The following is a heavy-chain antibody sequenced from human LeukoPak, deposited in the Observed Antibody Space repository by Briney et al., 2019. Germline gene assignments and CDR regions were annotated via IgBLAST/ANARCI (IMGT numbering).Heavy chain of an antibody. CDR1: GFTFSSYS. D-gene: IGHD3-9*01. Sequence: GGSLRLSYAASGFTFSSYSMNWVRQAPGKGLEWVSSISSSSSYIYYADSVKGRFTISRDNAKNSLYLQMNSLRAEDTAVYYCARVDPSDAFDIWGQGTMVTVSS. V-gene: IGHV3-21*01. CDR3: ARVDPSDAFDI. J-gene: IGHJ3*02. CDR2: ISSSSSYI.